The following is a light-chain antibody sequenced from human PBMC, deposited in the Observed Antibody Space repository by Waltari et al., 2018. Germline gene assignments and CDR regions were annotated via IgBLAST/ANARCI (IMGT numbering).Light chain of an antibody. CDR2: RNN. V-gene: IGLV1-47*01. CDR3: ATWDDSLGGPVV. CDR1: SSNLGSNY. J-gene: IGLJ2*01. Sequence: QSVLTQPPSVSQTPGQRVTISCSGSSSNLGSNYVYWYQQLPGTAPKLLIYRNNQRPSGVPDRFSGSKSGTSASLAISGLRSEDEADYYCATWDDSLGGPVVFGGGTKLTVL.